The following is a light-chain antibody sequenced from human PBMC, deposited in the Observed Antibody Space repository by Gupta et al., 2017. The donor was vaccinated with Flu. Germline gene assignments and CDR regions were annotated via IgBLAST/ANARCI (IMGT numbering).Light chain of an antibody. V-gene: IGLV4-60*03. CDR2: LESSGSY. Sequence: QPVVTPSSSASASLGSSVKLTCILTSGHTTYTVAWHQQQPGKAPRFLMKLESSGSYSKGSGVPDRFSGSSSGADRFLTISKLQSEDEADYYCETWDSQIRVFGGGTKLTVL. CDR1: SGHTTYT. J-gene: IGLJ2*01. CDR3: ETWDSQIRV.